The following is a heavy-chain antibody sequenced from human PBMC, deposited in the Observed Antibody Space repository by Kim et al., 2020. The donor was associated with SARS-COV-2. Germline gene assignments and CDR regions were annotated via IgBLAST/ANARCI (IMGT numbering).Heavy chain of an antibody. Sequence: GGSLRLSCAASGFTFSSYAMSWVRQAPGKGLEWVSAISGSGGSTYYADSVKGRFTISRDNSKNTLYLQMNSLRAEDTAVYYCAKGRAFHSSSWSSEIDYWGQGTLVTVSS. CDR2: ISGSGGST. D-gene: IGHD6-13*01. V-gene: IGHV3-23*01. CDR1: GFTFSSYA. CDR3: AKGRAFHSSSWSSEIDY. J-gene: IGHJ4*02.